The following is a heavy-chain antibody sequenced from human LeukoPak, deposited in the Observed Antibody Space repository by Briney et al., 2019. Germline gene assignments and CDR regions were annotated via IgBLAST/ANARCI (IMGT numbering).Heavy chain of an antibody. CDR3: ARGGSGSYPKPHYYMDV. V-gene: IGHV4-59*12. CDR1: GGSISSYY. CDR2: IYYSGST. J-gene: IGHJ6*03. Sequence: SETLSLTCTVSGGSISSYYWSWIRQPPGKGLEWIGYIYYSGSTNYNPSLKSRVTISVDTSKNQFSLKLSSVTAADTAVYYCARGGSGSYPKPHYYMDVWGKGTTVTVSS. D-gene: IGHD3-10*01.